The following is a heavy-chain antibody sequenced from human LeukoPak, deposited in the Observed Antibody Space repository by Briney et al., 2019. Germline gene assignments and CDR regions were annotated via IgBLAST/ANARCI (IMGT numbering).Heavy chain of an antibody. CDR2: IKQDGSEK. Sequence: GGSLRLSCAASGFIFSSYSMSWVRQAPGKGLEWVANIKQDGSEKYYVDSVKGRFTISRDNAKNSLYLQMNSLRAEDTAVYYCARNRYYYGSGSYYYFDYWGQGTLVTVSS. D-gene: IGHD3-10*01. J-gene: IGHJ4*02. CDR1: GFIFSSYS. V-gene: IGHV3-7*01. CDR3: ARNRYYYGSGSYYYFDY.